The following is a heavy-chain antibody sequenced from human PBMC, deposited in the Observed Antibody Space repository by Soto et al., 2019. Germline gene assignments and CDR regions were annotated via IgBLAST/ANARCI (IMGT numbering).Heavy chain of an antibody. CDR3: VRRAITATTNWGAFDV. V-gene: IGHV3-74*03. CDR2: LSSDGFGA. Sequence: PGGSLRLSCAASGFSLSPYWMHWVRQAPGRGLEWVSRLSSDGFGAAYADSVKGRFFISRDIARNTLFLQMNSLRADDTAVYFCVRRAITATTNWGAFDVWGQGTVVTVSS. J-gene: IGHJ3*01. D-gene: IGHD1-20*01. CDR1: GFSLSPYW.